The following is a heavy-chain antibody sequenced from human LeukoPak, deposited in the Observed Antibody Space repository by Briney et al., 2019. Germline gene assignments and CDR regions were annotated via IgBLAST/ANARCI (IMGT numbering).Heavy chain of an antibody. Sequence: GGSLRLSCAASGFTFSDYYMSWIRQAPGKGLEWFSVLYSGGSTYYADYVQGRFTISRDNSKNTLYLQMNSMRVEDTAVYFCARGDCSGGSCHSGLWGQGTLVTVSS. J-gene: IGHJ4*02. CDR1: GFTFSDYY. D-gene: IGHD2-15*01. CDR2: LYSGGST. V-gene: IGHV3-66*01. CDR3: ARGDCSGGSCHSGL.